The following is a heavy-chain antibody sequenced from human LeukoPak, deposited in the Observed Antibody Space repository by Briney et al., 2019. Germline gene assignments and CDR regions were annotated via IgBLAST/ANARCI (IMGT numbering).Heavy chain of an antibody. Sequence: GGSLRLSCAASGFTFSTYWMHWVRQAPGKGLVWVSRINSDESSTTYADSVKGRFTISRDNAKNTPYLQMNSLRAEDTAVYYCARDPGILAPDYWGQGTLVTVSS. CDR1: GFTFSTYW. D-gene: IGHD2-15*01. V-gene: IGHV3-74*01. J-gene: IGHJ4*02. CDR3: ARDPGILAPDY. CDR2: INSDESST.